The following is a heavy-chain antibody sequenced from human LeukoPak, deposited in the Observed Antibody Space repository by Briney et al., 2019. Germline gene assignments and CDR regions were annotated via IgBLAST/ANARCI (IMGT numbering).Heavy chain of an antibody. D-gene: IGHD5-18*01. CDR2: IYTSGST. V-gene: IGHV4-4*07. Sequence: SETLSLTCTVSGGSISSYYWSWIRQPAGKGLEWIGRIYTSGSTNYNPSLKSRVTMSVDTSKNQFSLKLSSVTAADTAVYYCARDLSHSYGFIGDAFDIWGQGTMVTVSS. J-gene: IGHJ3*02. CDR3: ARDLSHSYGFIGDAFDI. CDR1: GGSISSYY.